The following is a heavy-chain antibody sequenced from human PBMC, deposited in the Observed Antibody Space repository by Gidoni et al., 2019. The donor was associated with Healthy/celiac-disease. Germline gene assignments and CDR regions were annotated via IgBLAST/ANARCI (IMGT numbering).Heavy chain of an antibody. J-gene: IGHJ4*02. Sequence: QVQLQESGPGLVKPSETLSLTCAVSGYSISSGYYWVWIRQPPGKGLEWIGSIYHSGSTYYNPSLKSRVTISVDTSKNQFSLKLSSVTAADTAVYYCARVGLATTDYWGQGTLVTVSS. D-gene: IGHD2-8*02. CDR2: IYHSGST. CDR1: GYSISSGYY. CDR3: ARVGLATTDY. V-gene: IGHV4-38-2*01.